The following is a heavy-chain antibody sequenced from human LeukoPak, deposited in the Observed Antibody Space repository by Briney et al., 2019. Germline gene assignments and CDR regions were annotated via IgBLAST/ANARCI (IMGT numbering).Heavy chain of an antibody. J-gene: IGHJ6*03. CDR2: INPNSGGT. V-gene: IGHV1-2*02. Sequence: ASVKVSCKASGYTFTGYYMHWVRQAPGQGLEWMGWINPNSGGTKYAQKFQDRFTMTRDTSINTAYMELSRLTSDDAAVYFCARDPSHFYYTDVWGKGTSVTVSS. D-gene: IGHD6-6*01. CDR1: GYTFTGYY. CDR3: ARDPSHFYYTDV.